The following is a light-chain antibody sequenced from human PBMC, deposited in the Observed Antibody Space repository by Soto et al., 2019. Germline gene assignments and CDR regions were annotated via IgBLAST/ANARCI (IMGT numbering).Light chain of an antibody. CDR2: EVS. J-gene: IGLJ1*01. Sequence: QSALTQPASVSGSPGQSITISCTGTSSDVGGYNYVSWYQQHPGKAPKLMIYEVSNRPSGVSNRFSGSKSGNTASLTISGXXAEDEADYXCSSYTGSSTPYVFGTGTKVTVL. V-gene: IGLV2-14*01. CDR1: SSDVGGYNY. CDR3: SSYTGSSTPYV.